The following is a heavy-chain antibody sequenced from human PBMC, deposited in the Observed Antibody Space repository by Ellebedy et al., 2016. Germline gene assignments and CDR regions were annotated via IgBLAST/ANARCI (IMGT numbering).Heavy chain of an antibody. V-gene: IGHV3-9*01. CDR3: AKVTHHTSGWHHYGMDV. CDR2: ITWNSGII. Sequence: SLKISXAASRFTFSFDDYSMHWVRQAPGKGLEWVSGITWNSGIIDYADSVRGRFTISRDNAKKSLFLQMNDLSVEDTALYYCAKVTHHTSGWHHYGMDVWGQGTTVNVSS. D-gene: IGHD6-19*01. J-gene: IGHJ6*02. CDR1: RFTFSFDDYS.